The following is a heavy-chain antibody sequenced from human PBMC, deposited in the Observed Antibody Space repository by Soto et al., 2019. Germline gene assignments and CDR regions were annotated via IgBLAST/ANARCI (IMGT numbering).Heavy chain of an antibody. CDR1: GGSFIGYY. CDR2: INDSGST. CDR3: ARGGWSDP. V-gene: IGHV4-34*01. Sequence: QVQLQQWGAGLLKPSETLSLTCAVYGGSFIGYYWSWIRQPPGKGLEWIGEINDSGSTNYTPSLKSRVTISVDTSKTQFSLKLSSVSGADTAVYSCARGGWSDPWGQGTLVTVS. J-gene: IGHJ5*02.